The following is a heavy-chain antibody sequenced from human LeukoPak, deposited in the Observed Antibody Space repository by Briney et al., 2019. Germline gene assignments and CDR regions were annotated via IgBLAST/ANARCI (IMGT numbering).Heavy chain of an antibody. J-gene: IGHJ5*02. CDR3: ARKFDSPKGVWFDP. V-gene: IGHV4-59*01. D-gene: IGHD3-9*01. Sequence: PSETLSLTCTVSGDSISAYYWSWVRQPPGKGLEWIGFIIYNSKTNYNPSFRDRVAISLDTSTNRFSLRLTSVTAADTAIYYCARKFDSPKGVWFDPWGQGTLVSVSS. CDR2: IIYNSKT. CDR1: GDSISAYY.